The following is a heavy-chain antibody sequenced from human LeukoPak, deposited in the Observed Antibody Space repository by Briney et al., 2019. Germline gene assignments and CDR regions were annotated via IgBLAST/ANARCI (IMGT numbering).Heavy chain of an antibody. Sequence: SGGSLRLSCAASGFIFSRYCMHWLRQAPGKGLVWFSRIDSDGTNRDYADSVKGRFTISRDNAKNTVYLQMNSLRDEDTGVYCCEGRAYGLPEHGGQRSLVTVSS. CDR1: GFIFSRYC. D-gene: IGHD1/OR15-1a*01. CDR2: IDSDGTNR. V-gene: IGHV3-74*01. J-gene: IGHJ4*02. CDR3: EGRAYGLPEH.